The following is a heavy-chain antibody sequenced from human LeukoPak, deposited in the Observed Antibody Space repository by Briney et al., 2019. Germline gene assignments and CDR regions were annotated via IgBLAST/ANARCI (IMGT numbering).Heavy chain of an antibody. CDR2: LHYSGST. Sequence: PSETLSLTCTVSGGSISSGAYYWGWIRQPPGEGLQWIGSLHYSGSTYYNPSLKSRVTISVDTSKNHFSLNLSSVTAADTAVYYCARHGQTAYDSSGYYRWGQGFLVTVSS. D-gene: IGHD3-22*01. CDR1: GGSISSGAYY. CDR3: ARHGQTAYDSSGYYR. J-gene: IGHJ4*02. V-gene: IGHV4-39*01.